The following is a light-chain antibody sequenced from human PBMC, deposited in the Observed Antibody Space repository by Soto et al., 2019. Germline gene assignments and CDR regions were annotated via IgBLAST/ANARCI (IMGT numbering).Light chain of an antibody. J-gene: IGKJ1*01. CDR3: QQYNSWWT. CDR2: KAS. CDR1: QSISSW. Sequence: DIQMTQSPSTLSASVGDRVTITCRASQSISSWVAWYQKKPGKAPKLLIYKASSLESGVPSRFSGSGSGKEFTLTISSLQPDDFATYYSQQYNSWWTFGQGTKVEIK. V-gene: IGKV1-5*03.